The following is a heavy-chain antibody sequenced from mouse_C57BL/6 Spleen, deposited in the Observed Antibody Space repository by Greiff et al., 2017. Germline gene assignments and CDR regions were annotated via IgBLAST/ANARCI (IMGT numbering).Heavy chain of an antibody. CDR2: ISSGGSYT. V-gene: IGHV5-6*01. Sequence: EVMLVESGGDLVKPGGSLKLSCAASGFTFSSYGMSWVRQTPDKRLEWVATISSGGSYTYYPDRVKGRFTISRDNAKNTLYLQMSSLKSEDTAKYYCARERVITTVVGTDYYAMDYWGQGTSVTVSS. CDR3: ARERVITTVVGTDYYAMDY. D-gene: IGHD1-1*01. J-gene: IGHJ4*01. CDR1: GFTFSSYG.